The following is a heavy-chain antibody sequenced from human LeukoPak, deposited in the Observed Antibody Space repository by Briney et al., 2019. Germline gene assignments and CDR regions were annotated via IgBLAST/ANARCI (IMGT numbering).Heavy chain of an antibody. Sequence: SETLSLTCTVSGGSISSSSYYWGWIRQPPGKGLEWIGSIYYSGGTYYNPSLKSRVTISVDTSKNQFSLKLSSVTAADTAVYYCARGRRVVPAAILGWFDPWGQGTLVTVSS. J-gene: IGHJ5*02. V-gene: IGHV4-39*01. CDR3: ARGRRVVPAAILGWFDP. D-gene: IGHD2-2*02. CDR1: GGSISSSSYY. CDR2: IYYSGGT.